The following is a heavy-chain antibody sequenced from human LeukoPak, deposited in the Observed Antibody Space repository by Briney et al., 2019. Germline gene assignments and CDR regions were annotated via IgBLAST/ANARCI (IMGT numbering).Heavy chain of an antibody. V-gene: IGHV3-48*03. CDR3: PRVNDITEGRGYFDY. D-gene: IGHD3-9*01. J-gene: IGHJ4*02. CDR2: ISNSGETI. Sequence: PGGSLRLSCAASGFTFSSYEVNWVRRARGKGLEWVSYISNSGETIYYADSVKGRFTISRDNAKNSLYLQMNSLRAEDIAVYYCPRVNDITEGRGYFDYWGQGTLVTVSS. CDR1: GFTFSSYE.